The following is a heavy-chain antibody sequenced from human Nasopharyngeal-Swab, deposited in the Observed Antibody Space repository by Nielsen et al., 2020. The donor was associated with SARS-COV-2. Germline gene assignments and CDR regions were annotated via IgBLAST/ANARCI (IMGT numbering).Heavy chain of an antibody. D-gene: IGHD3-22*01. CDR2: LSGGGGSP. Sequence: GGSLKISCAASGFPFSSFSMSWVRQAPGKGLEWVSTLSGGGGSPFYADSVKGRFTISRDNSKNTLYLQMNSLRADDTAVYYCARETMIARGWDAFDIWGQGAMVTVSS. CDR1: GFPFSSFS. V-gene: IGHV3-23*01. J-gene: IGHJ3*02. CDR3: ARETMIARGWDAFDI.